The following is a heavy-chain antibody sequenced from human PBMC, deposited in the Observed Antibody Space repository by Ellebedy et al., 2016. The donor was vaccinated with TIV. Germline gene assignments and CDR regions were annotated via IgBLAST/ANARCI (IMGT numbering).Heavy chain of an antibody. Sequence: SQTLSLTCAISGDSVSNNNVAWNWIRWSPSRGLEWLGRTSYRSQWSNDYAASVKGRITINPDTSKNQFSLHLNSVTPEDTAVYYCARDNKYEYFQHWGQGTLVTVSA. CDR1: GDSVSNNNVA. CDR2: TSYRSQWSN. V-gene: IGHV6-1*01. CDR3: ARDNKYEYFQH. J-gene: IGHJ1*01.